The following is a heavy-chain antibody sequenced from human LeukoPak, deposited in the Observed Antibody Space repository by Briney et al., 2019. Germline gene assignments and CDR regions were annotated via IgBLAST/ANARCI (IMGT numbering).Heavy chain of an antibody. J-gene: IGHJ4*02. V-gene: IGHV3-21*01. D-gene: IGHD3-3*01. Sequence: GGSLRLSCAAAGFTFSSYSMNWVRQAPGKGLEWVSSISSSSSYIYYADSVKGRFTISRDNAKNSLYLQMNSLRAEDTAVFYCARENLLRFDYWGQGTLVTVSS. CDR3: ARENLLRFDY. CDR2: ISSSSSYI. CDR1: GFTFSSYS.